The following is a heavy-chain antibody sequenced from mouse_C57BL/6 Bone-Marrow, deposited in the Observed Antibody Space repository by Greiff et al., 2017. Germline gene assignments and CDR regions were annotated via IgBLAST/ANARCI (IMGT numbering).Heavy chain of an antibody. J-gene: IGHJ3*01. D-gene: IGHD1-1*01. CDR1: GFNIKDDY. V-gene: IGHV14-4*01. CDR3: TTIPNLFFAY. CDR2: IDPENGDT. Sequence: VQLQQSGAELVRPGASVKLSCTASGFNIKDDYMPWVKQRPEQGLEWIGWIDPENGDTEYASKFQGKATITADTSSNTAYLQLSSLTSEDTAVYYCTTIPNLFFAYWGQGTLVTVSA.